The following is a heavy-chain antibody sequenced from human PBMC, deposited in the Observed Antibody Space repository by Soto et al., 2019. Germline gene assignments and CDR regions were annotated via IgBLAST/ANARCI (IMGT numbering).Heavy chain of an antibody. D-gene: IGHD5-12*01. V-gene: IGHV4-59*01. J-gene: IGHJ4*02. CDR3: ARVQMATLYFDY. Sequence: SETLSLTCTVSGGSISSYYWSWVRQPPGKGLEWIGYIYYSGTHNYNPSLKSRLTISVDTSKNQFSLKLNSVTAADTAVYYCARVQMATLYFDYWGQGTLVTVSS. CDR1: GGSISSYY. CDR2: IYYSGTH.